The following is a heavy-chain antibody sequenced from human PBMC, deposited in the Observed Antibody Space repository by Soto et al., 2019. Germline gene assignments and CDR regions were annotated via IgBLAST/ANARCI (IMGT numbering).Heavy chain of an antibody. CDR2: IYSGGST. J-gene: IGHJ6*02. D-gene: IGHD3-10*01. Sequence: PGGSLRLSCAASGFTVSSNYMSWVRQAPGKGLEWVSVIYSGGSTYYADSVKGRFTISRDNSKNTLYLQMNSLRAEDTAVYYCARDVKYYGSGSYVGPTEYYGMDVWGQGTTVTVSS. CDR1: GFTVSSNY. V-gene: IGHV3-66*01. CDR3: ARDVKYYGSGSYVGPTEYYGMDV.